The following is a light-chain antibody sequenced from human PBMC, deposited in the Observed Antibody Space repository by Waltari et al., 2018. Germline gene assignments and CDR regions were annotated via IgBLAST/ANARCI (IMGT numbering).Light chain of an antibody. CDR1: ALPKKY. V-gene: IGLV3-25*03. J-gene: IGLJ2*01. CDR3: LSPETRGSWV. CDR2: KDR. Sequence: SYELTQSPSVSLSPGQTARITCSGAALPKKYAYWYQKKPGQAPVLIIFKDRERPSGIPARFSGSTSGTTVTLTITGVQAEDEADYYCLSPETRGSWVFGGGTKLTVL.